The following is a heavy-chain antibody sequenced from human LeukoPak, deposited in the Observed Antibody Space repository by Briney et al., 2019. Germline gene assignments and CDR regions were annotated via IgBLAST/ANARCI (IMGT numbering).Heavy chain of an antibody. CDR2: IYYTGST. V-gene: IGHV4-59*01. CDR3: VRSGPYWNYYGMDV. CDR1: GGSMNSYF. Sequence: SETLSLTCTVPGGSMNSYFWSWIRQPPGKSLEWIGYIYYTGSTNYNSSLKSRVSVSVDTSKNHFSLNLSSVTAADTAVYYCVRSGPYWNYYGMDVWGQGTTVTVSS. D-gene: IGHD2-8*02. J-gene: IGHJ6*02.